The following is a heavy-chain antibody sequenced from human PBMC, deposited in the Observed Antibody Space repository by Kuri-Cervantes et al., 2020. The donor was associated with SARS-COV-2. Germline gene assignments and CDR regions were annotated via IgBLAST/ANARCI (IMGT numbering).Heavy chain of an antibody. J-gene: IGHJ4*02. D-gene: IGHD3-16*01. Sequence: GGSLRLSCAASGFTVSSNYMSWVRQAPGKGLEWVSVIYSGGSTYYADSVKGRYTISRDNSKNTLYLQMNSLRAEDTAVYYCARDLGEGPTGYWGQGTLVTVSS. CDR2: IYSGGST. CDR1: GFTVSSNY. V-gene: IGHV3-66*01. CDR3: ARDLGEGPTGY.